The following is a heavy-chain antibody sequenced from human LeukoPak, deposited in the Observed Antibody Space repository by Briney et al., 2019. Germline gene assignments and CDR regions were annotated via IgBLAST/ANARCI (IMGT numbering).Heavy chain of an antibody. CDR1: GGTFSSYD. CDR3: ARAPQFVVVGDPLDY. Sequence: SVKVSCKASGGTFSSYDISWVRQAPGQGLEWMGGIMPISGTANYAQKFQGRVTMTRDTSISTAYMELSRLRSDDTAVYYCARAPQFVVVGDPLDYWGQGTLVTVSS. J-gene: IGHJ4*02. D-gene: IGHD2-21*01. V-gene: IGHV1-69*05. CDR2: IMPISGTA.